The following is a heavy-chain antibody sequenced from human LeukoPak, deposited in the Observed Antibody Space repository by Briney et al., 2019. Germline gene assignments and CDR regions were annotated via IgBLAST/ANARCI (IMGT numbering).Heavy chain of an antibody. D-gene: IGHD1-7*01. CDR3: AAKGTGTTPF. Sequence: GGSLRLSCAASGFTVSGNYMSWVRQAPGKGLEWVSAISGSGGSTYYADSVKGRFTISRDNSKNTLYLQMNSLRAEDTAVYYCAAKGTGTTPFWGQGILVTVPS. J-gene: IGHJ4*02. V-gene: IGHV3-23*01. CDR1: GFTVSGNY. CDR2: ISGSGGST.